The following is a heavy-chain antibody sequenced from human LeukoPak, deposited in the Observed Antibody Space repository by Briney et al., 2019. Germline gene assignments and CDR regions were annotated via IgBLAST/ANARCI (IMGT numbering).Heavy chain of an antibody. J-gene: IGHJ4*02. CDR3: ARDWYLFDY. CDR1: GFTFSSYA. D-gene: IGHD6-13*01. Sequence: PGGSLRLSCAASGFTFSSYAMHWVRQAPGKGLEWLAVISFDGGNKYYADSVKGRFTVSRDNSRNTLYLQMKSLRPEDTAVYYCARDWYLFDYWGQGILVTVSS. CDR2: ISFDGGNK. V-gene: IGHV3-30-3*01.